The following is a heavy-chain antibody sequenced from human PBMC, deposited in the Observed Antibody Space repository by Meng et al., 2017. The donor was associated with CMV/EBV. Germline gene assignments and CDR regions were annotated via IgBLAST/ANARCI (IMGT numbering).Heavy chain of an antibody. D-gene: IGHD3-22*01. CDR2: IYWDDDK. CDR3: ARLYDSSGYYLGYFDY. J-gene: IGHJ4*02. V-gene: IGHV2-5*02. Sequence: ITLKESVPTLAKPTQTLPLTCSFSGFSLSTSGVGVGWIRQPPGKALEWLALIYWDDDKRYSPSLKSRLTITRDTSKNQVVLTMTNMDPVDTATYYCARLYDSSGYYLGYFDYWGQGTLVTVSS. CDR1: GFSLSTSGVG.